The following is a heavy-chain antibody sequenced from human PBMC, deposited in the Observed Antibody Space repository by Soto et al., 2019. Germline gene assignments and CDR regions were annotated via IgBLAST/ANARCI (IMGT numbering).Heavy chain of an antibody. CDR1: GYTFTDYD. CDR3: ARDIVARTPVSSA. Sequence: ASVKVSCKASGYTFTDYDINCVRRATGQGLEWMGWMNPNSGDTGYVQKFKGRVTMTRNNSISTAYMELHSLRSEDTAVYYCARDIVARTPVSSAWGQGTLVTVSS. CDR2: MNPNSGDT. D-gene: IGHD6-6*01. J-gene: IGHJ4*01. V-gene: IGHV1-8*01.